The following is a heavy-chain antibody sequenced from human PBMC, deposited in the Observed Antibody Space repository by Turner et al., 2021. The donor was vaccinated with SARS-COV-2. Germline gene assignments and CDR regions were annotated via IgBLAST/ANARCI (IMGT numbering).Heavy chain of an antibody. Sequence: EVQLLESGGGLVQPGRSLRLSCAASGVTLSSSGMSWVRLDPGKGLEWVSGIPASSSTTYYADSLKGRFTISRDNSESTLYLQMNSLRVEDTAIYYCSKGVVSFDYWGQGVLVTVSS. J-gene: IGHJ4*02. CDR2: IPASSSTT. CDR1: GVTLSSSG. V-gene: IGHV3-23*01. CDR3: SKGVVSFDY. D-gene: IGHD2-21*01.